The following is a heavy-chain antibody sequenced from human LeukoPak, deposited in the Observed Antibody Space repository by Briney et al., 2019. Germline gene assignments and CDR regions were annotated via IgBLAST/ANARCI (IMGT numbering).Heavy chain of an antibody. CDR3: ASHYYDSSGYYYPFDF. CDR2: IYYSGST. D-gene: IGHD3-22*01. CDR1: GGSISSYY. V-gene: IGHV4-59*01. J-gene: IGHJ4*02. Sequence: SETLSLTCTVSGGSISSYYWNWIRQPPGKGLEWIGYIYYSGSTNYNPSLKSRLTISVDTSKNQFSLTLRSVTAADTAVYYCASHYYDSSGYYYPFDFWGQGTLVTVSS.